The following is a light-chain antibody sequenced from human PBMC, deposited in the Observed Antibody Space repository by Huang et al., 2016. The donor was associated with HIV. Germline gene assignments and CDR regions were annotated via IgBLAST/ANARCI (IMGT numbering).Light chain of an antibody. Sequence: DIQMTQSPSTLPASVGDSVTITCRASQNISRWLAWYQMSPGQVPRLLSYRSSTLNTGVPSRFSGSGSGTNFTLSINSLQPDDFATFYCQHYSTHLYTFGQGTKV. CDR2: RSS. CDR3: QHYSTHLYT. J-gene: IGKJ2*01. CDR1: QNISRW. V-gene: IGKV1-5*03.